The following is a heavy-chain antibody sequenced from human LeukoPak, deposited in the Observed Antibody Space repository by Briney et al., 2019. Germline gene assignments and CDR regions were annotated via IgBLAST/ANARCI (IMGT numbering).Heavy chain of an antibody. J-gene: IGHJ4*02. V-gene: IGHV3-23*01. CDR1: GFTFSSYS. CDR2: ISGSGGST. CDR3: AEAFYGSGSYYYFDY. D-gene: IGHD3-10*01. Sequence: GGSLRLSCAASGFTFSSYSMNWVRQAPGKGLEWVSAISGSGGSTYYADSVKGRFTISRDNSKNTLYLQMNSLRAEDTAVYYCAEAFYGSGSYYYFDYWGQGTLVTVSS.